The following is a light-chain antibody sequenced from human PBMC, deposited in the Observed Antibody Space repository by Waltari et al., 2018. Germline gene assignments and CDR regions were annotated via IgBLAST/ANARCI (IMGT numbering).Light chain of an antibody. CDR2: DVT. J-gene: IGLJ2*01. CDR3: TSFTYRTTLV. Sequence: QSALTQPASVSGSPGQSITISCTGTNRDVGGYNQVSWYQYLPGKAPKLLIYDVTKRPSGVSDRFSGSRSGATASLTTSGLQAEDEADYYCTSFTYRTTLVFGGGTKLAVL. V-gene: IGLV2-14*03. CDR1: NRDVGGYNQ.